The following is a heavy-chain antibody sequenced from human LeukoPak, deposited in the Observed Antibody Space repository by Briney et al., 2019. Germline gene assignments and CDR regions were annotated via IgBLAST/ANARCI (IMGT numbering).Heavy chain of an antibody. Sequence: PGGSLRLSCAVSGVTFSSYAMSWVRQAPGKGLEWVSVISGSGSRPYYADSVKGRFTISRDNSKNTLYLEMNSLRAEDTALYYCSKRVGGTPDYWGLGTLVTVSS. CDR3: SKRVGGTPDY. V-gene: IGHV3-23*01. D-gene: IGHD1-7*01. CDR1: GVTFSSYA. CDR2: ISGSGSRP. J-gene: IGHJ4*02.